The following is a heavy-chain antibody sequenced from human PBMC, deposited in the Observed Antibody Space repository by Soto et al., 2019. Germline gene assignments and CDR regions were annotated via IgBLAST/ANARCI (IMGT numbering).Heavy chain of an antibody. CDR2: IRNKANSYTT. CDR1: GFSFSDHY. J-gene: IGHJ3*02. CDR3: ARGDYYGTSGPFSEAFDI. V-gene: IGHV3-72*01. D-gene: IGHD3-22*01. Sequence: PGGSLRLSCVASGFSFSDHYMDWVRQAPGKGLEWVGRIRNKANSYTTEYAASVKGRFTISRDDSKNSLYLQMNSLRAEDTAVYYCARGDYYGTSGPFSEAFDIWGQGTMVTVAS.